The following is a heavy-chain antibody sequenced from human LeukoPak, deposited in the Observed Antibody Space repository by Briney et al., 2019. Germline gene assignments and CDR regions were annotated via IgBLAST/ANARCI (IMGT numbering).Heavy chain of an antibody. CDR1: GFTFSSYW. J-gene: IGHJ4*02. CDR3: ARDSNHYYYDSSGLDY. CDR2: ITQDGSEK. D-gene: IGHD3-22*01. V-gene: IGHV3-7*01. Sequence: GVTLRLSCAASGFTFSSYWMSWVRQAPGKGLEGVANITQDGSEKDYMEAVKGRFTISRDNAKNSLYLQMNSLRAEDTAVYYCARDSNHYYYDSSGLDYWGQGTLVTVSS.